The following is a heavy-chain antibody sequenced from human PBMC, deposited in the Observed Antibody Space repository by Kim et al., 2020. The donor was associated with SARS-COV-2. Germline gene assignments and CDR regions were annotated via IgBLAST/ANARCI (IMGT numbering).Heavy chain of an antibody. CDR3: ARWLAAAGQNWFDS. CDR1: GDSVSSDSAA. CDR2: TYYRSKWYS. D-gene: IGHD6-13*01. J-gene: IGHJ5*01. Sequence: SQTLSLTCAISGDSVSSDSAAWNWIRQSPSRGLEWLGRTYYRSKWYSDYALSVKSRITINSDTSKNQFSLQLNSVTPEDTAVYFCARWLAAAGQNWFDSWGQGTLATVSS. V-gene: IGHV6-1*01.